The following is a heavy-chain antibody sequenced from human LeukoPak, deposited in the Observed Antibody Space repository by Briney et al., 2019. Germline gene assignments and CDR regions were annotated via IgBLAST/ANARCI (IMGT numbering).Heavy chain of an antibody. Sequence: PSETLSLTCIVSGVSISSNHYYWGWIRQPPGKGLEWIGSFYYSGSTYYNPSLKSRVTISVDTSKNQFSLKLSSVTAADTAVYFCARRVSGECSSTGCPYYFDCWGQGILVTVSS. CDR3: ARRVSGECSSTGCPYYFDC. V-gene: IGHV4-39*01. CDR2: FYYSGST. D-gene: IGHD2-2*01. J-gene: IGHJ4*02. CDR1: GVSISSNHYY.